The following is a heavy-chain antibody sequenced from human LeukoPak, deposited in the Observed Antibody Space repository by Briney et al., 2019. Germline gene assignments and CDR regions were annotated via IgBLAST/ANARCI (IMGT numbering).Heavy chain of an antibody. J-gene: IGHJ6*03. Sequence: SETLSLTCAAYGGSFSGYYCSWIRQPPGKGLEWIGEINHSGSTNYNPSLKSRVTISVDTSKNHFSLKLSSVTAADTAVYYCARGARSYYGSGRGWYYYYMDVWGKGTTVTVSS. CDR1: GGSFSGYY. D-gene: IGHD3-10*01. CDR3: ARGARSYYGSGRGWYYYYMDV. V-gene: IGHV4-34*01. CDR2: INHSGST.